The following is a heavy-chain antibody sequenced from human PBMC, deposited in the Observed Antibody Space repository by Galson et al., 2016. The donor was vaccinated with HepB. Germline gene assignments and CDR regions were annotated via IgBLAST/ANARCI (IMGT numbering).Heavy chain of an antibody. CDR2: ITDDGSKE. V-gene: IGHV3-30*18. CDR1: AFTFSKYA. J-gene: IGHJ6*02. D-gene: IGHD3-3*01. Sequence: SLRLSCAASAFTFSKYAMHWVRQAPGKGLEWVGLITDDGSKEEYGDSVKGRFNISRVNSKNMLYLQMNGLRGEDTAIYYCAKDRSATILGVGIMTEDGMDVWGQGTTVTVS. CDR3: AKDRSATILGVGIMTEDGMDV.